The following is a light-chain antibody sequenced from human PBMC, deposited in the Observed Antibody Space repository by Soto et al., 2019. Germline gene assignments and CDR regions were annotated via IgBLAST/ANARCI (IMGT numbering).Light chain of an antibody. CDR2: KAS. J-gene: IGKJ1*01. CDR3: QQRSNWPRT. V-gene: IGKV1-5*03. CDR1: QSISSW. Sequence: DIQMTQSPSTLSACVGDRVTISCRASQSISSWLAWYQQKPGKAPKLLIYKASSLESGIPSRFSGSGSGTDFTLTISSLEPEDFALYYCQQRSNWPRTFGQGTKVEIK.